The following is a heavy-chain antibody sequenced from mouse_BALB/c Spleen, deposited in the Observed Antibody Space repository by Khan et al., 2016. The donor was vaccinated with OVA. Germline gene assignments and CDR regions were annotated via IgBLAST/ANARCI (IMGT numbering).Heavy chain of an antibody. CDR1: GFTFSNYA. D-gene: IGHD1-1*01. Sequence: EVELVESGGGLVQPGVSLKLSCAASGFTFSNYAMSWVRQTPEKRLEWVTTISSGGSFTYYPDSVKGRFTISRDNAKNTLYLQMGSLRSETTAMYYGARTPGYYGSNYFDYWGQGTSLTASS. V-gene: IGHV5-9-3*01. CDR3: ARTPGYYGSNYFDY. J-gene: IGHJ2*02. CDR2: ISSGGSFT.